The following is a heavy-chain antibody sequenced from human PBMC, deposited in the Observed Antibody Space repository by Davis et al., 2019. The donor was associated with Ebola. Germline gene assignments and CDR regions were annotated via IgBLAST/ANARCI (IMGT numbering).Heavy chain of an antibody. CDR1: GGSISSYY. D-gene: IGHD3-3*01. CDR2: IYTSGST. CDR3: ARDSGLFGVEDK. Sequence: SETLSLTCTVSGGSISSYYWNWIRQPGGKGLEWLGHIYTSGSTTYNSSLKSRVTISIDTSKNQFSLKLSSVTAADTAVYYCARDSGLFGVEDKWGQGTLVTVSS. J-gene: IGHJ4*02. V-gene: IGHV4-4*07.